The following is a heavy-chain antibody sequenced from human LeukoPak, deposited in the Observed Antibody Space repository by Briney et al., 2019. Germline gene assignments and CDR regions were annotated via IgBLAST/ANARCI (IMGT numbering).Heavy chain of an antibody. V-gene: IGHV4-4*07. CDR2: IYTSGST. D-gene: IGHD5-18*01. CDR3: ARTYSYGLYYYMDV. Sequence: SETLSLTCTVSGGSISSYYWSWIRQPAGKGLEWIGRIYTSGSTNYNPSLKSRVTVSVDTSKNQFSLKLSSVTAADTAVYYCARTYSYGLYYYMDVWGKGTTVTVSS. CDR1: GGSISSYY. J-gene: IGHJ6*03.